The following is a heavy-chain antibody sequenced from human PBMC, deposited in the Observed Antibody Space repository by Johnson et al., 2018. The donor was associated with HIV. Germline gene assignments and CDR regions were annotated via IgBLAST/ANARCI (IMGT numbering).Heavy chain of an antibody. CDR3: ARHKGQQYDTLDI. CDR2: ISYDGGHR. Sequence: QVQLVESGGGVAQPGKLLPLSCVGSGLSFSNFGIYCVLLAPGKGLACVVVISYDGGHRYYPEFVRGRFTISRDNAENTVYLQMASLRAGDTAIYYCARHKGQQYDTLDIWGQGTVVTVSS. CDR1: GLSFSNFG. V-gene: IGHV3-30*03. D-gene: IGHD4-11*01. J-gene: IGHJ3*02.